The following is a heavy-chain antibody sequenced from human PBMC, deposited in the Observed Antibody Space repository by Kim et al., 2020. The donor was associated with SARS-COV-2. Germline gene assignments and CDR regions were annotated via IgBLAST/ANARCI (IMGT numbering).Heavy chain of an antibody. CDR2: MKSKTDGGTT. J-gene: IGHJ6*02. CDR1: GFTFSNAW. Sequence: GGSLRLSCAASGFTFSNAWMSWVRQAPGKGLEWVGRMKSKTDGGTTDYAAPVKGRFTISRDDSKNTLYLQMNSLKTEDTAVYYCTTALTSDSSSWYGYYYYGMDVWGQGTTVTVSS. V-gene: IGHV3-15*01. CDR3: TTALTSDSSSWYGYYYYGMDV. D-gene: IGHD6-13*01.